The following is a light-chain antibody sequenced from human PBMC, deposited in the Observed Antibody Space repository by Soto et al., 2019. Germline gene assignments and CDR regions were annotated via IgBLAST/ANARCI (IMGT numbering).Light chain of an antibody. CDR2: GAY. Sequence: LLTQSPSTLSFSPVGRATLSFSASRSVGNNLALYQQKPGQAPRLLIYGAYTRATGIPARFSGSGSGTDFTLTISSLEPEDFAVYYCQQRSNWPRTFGQGTKVDI. J-gene: IGKJ1*01. V-gene: IGKV3-11*01. CDR1: RSVGNN. CDR3: QQRSNWPRT.